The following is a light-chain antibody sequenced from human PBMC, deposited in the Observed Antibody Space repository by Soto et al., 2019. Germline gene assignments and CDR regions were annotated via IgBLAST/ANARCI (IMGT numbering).Light chain of an antibody. CDR2: DTS. J-gene: IGKJ5*01. CDR1: QSINSNY. CDR3: QPYSSSPT. V-gene: IGKV3D-20*01. Sequence: EIVLTQSPATLSLSPGERATLSCGASQSINSNYLAWYQQKPGLAPRLVIYDTSRRAPGIPDRLTGSGSGTDFTLTISRLEPEDSAIHYCQPYSSSPTFGHGTRLEI.